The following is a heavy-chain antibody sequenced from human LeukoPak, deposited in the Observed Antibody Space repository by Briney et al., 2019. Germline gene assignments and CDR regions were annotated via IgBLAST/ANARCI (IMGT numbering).Heavy chain of an antibody. CDR3: AAQYGRSSAFYH. CDR1: GFTLTNYY. CDR2: ISSSSSEM. V-gene: IGHV3-21*01. D-gene: IGHD6-6*01. J-gene: IGHJ4*02. Sequence: GGSLRLSCVASGFTLTNYYMNWVRQAPGKGLEWVSSISSSSSEMHYVDSVQGRFTISRDNAKNSLYLQMNSLRGEDTAVYYCAAQYGRSSAFYHWGQGIPVTVSS.